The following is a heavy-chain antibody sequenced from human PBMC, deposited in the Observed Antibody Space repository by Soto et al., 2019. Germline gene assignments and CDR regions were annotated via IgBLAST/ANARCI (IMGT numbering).Heavy chain of an antibody. CDR1: GLSIRSGGYS. D-gene: IGHD3-22*01. V-gene: IGHV4-39*07. CDR3: ARELRDSSGCFDY. CDR2: INHSGST. Sequence: PSETQSLTSTVSGLSIRSGGYSWSWIRQPPGKGLEWIGEINHSGSTNYNPSLKSRVTISVDTSKNQFSLKLSSVTAADTAVYYCARELRDSSGCFDYWGQGTLVTVSS. J-gene: IGHJ4*02.